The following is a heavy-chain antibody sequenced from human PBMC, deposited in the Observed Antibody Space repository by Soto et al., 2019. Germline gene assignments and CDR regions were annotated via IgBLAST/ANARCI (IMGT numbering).Heavy chain of an antibody. D-gene: IGHD6-13*01. V-gene: IGHV3-30*18. Sequence: GGSLRLSCAASGFTFSSYSMNWVRQAPGKGLEWVAVISYDGSNKYYADSVKGRFTISRDNSKNTLYLQMNSLRAEDTAVYYCAKGSSSWYYFDYWGQGTLVTVSS. J-gene: IGHJ4*02. CDR1: GFTFSSYS. CDR3: AKGSSSWYYFDY. CDR2: ISYDGSNK.